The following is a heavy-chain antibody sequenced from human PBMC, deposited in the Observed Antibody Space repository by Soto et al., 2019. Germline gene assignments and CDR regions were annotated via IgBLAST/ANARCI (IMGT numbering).Heavy chain of an antibody. Sequence: HPGGSLRLSCAASGFTFSSYSLNWVRQAPGKGLEWVSYISSGSSTIYYADSVKGRFTISRDNAKNSLYLQMNSLRAEDTAVYYATRSAYMDVWGKGTTVTVSS. CDR3: TRSAYMDV. D-gene: IGHD2-2*01. V-gene: IGHV3-48*01. J-gene: IGHJ6*03. CDR2: ISSGSSTI. CDR1: GFTFSSYS.